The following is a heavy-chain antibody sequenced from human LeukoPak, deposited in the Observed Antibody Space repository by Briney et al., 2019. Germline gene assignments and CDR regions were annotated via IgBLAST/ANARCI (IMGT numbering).Heavy chain of an antibody. D-gene: IGHD3-22*01. CDR2: ISGSGAGT. V-gene: IGHV3-23*01. CDR1: GITLSNYG. J-gene: IGHJ4*02. CDR3: AKRGVVIRVILVGFHKEAYYFDS. Sequence: GGSLRLSCAVSGITLSNYGMSWARHPPGKGREWVAGISGSGAGTNYADSVKGRFTISRDNPKNTLYLQMNSLGAEDTGVYFCAKRGVVIRVILVGFHKEAYYFDSWGQGALVTVSS.